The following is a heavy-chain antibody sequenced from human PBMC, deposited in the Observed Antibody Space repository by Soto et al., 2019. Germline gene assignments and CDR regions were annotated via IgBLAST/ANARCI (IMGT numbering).Heavy chain of an antibody. CDR1: GFSFSLFW. D-gene: IGHD3-16*01. V-gene: IGHV3-7*03. CDR3: ARTGWPQSSYYFDY. CDR2: INEDGSEK. J-gene: IGHJ4*02. Sequence: PGGSLRLSCAAYGFSFSLFWMSWVRQTPGKGLEWVANINEDGSEKFFADSVKGRFTISRDNAKNSLSLQMNSLTADDTAVYYCARTGWPQSSYYFDYWGQGTLVTVSS.